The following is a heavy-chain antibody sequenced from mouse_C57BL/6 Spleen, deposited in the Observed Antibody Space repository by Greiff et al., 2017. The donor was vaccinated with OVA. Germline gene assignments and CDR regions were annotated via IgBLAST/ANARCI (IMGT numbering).Heavy chain of an antibody. CDR1: GFSLTSYG. D-gene: IGHD1-1*01. Sequence: QVQLKESGPGLVAPSQSLSITCTVSGFSLTSYGVHWVRQPPGKGLEWLVVIWSDGSTTYNSALKSRLSISKDNSKSQVFLKMNSLQTDDTAMYYCAREDYYGSSYGYFDVWGTGTTVTVSS. J-gene: IGHJ1*03. V-gene: IGHV2-6*03. CDR3: AREDYYGSSYGYFDV. CDR2: IWSDGST.